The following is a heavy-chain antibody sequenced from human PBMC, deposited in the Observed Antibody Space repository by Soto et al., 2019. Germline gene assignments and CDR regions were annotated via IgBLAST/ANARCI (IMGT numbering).Heavy chain of an antibody. CDR2: LYYVDGS. D-gene: IGHD1-1*01. Sequence: DVQLVESGGGLMQPGESLRLCCAASGLTVSGKKYVAWVRQAPGKGLEWVSALYYVDGSFYADSVKGRFTTSSDSANTTVYLQVNGLRPDDTAVYYCATWHEREPACDVWGQGTTVTVSS. CDR1: GLTVSGKKY. J-gene: IGHJ3*01. CDR3: ATWHEREPACDV. V-gene: IGHV3-53*01.